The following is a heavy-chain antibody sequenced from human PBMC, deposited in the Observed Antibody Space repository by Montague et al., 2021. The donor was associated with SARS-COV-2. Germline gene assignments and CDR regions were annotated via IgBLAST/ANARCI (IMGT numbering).Heavy chain of an antibody. D-gene: IGHD3-10*01. J-gene: IGHJ4*02. CDR2: IYHSGDT. CDR3: ARGGGCSDLHYFDY. Sequence: TLSLTCAVSGGSISSGTYSWSWIRQPPGKGLEWIGYIYHSGDTYYNPSLKSRVTISVDRSKNQFSLRLSSVTAADTAVYYCARGGGCSDLHYFDYWGQGTLVTVSS. CDR1: GGSISSGTYS. V-gene: IGHV4-30-2*01.